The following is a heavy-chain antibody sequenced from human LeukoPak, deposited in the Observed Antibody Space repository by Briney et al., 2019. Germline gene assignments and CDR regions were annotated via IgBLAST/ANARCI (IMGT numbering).Heavy chain of an antibody. CDR2: IIPIFGTA. J-gene: IGHJ5*02. CDR3: VPERSRGGVAATVWFDP. CDR1: GGTFSSYA. Sequence: SVKVSCTASGGTFSSYAISWVRQAPGQGLEWMGGIIPIFGTANYAQKFQGRVTITADESTSTAYMELSSLRSEDTAVYYCVPERSRGGVAATVWFDPWGQGTLVTVSS. V-gene: IGHV1-69*01. D-gene: IGHD2-15*01.